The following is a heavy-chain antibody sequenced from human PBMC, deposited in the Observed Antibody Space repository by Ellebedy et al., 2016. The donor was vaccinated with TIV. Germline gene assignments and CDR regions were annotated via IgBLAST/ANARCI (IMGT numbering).Heavy chain of an antibody. J-gene: IGHJ4*02. CDR1: GGSISSGGYY. Sequence: MPSETLSLTCSVSGGSISSGGYYWSWIHQHPGKGLEWIGYMYHSGSTNYNPSLKSRVTIAADTSKNQFSLKLSSVTAADTAVYYCATAPGDYFDYWGQGTLVTVSS. CDR3: ATAPGDYFDY. D-gene: IGHD4-17*01. CDR2: MYHSGST. V-gene: IGHV4-31*03.